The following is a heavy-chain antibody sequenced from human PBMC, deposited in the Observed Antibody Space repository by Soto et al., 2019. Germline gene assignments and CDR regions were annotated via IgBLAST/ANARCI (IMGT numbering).Heavy chain of an antibody. J-gene: IGHJ5*02. CDR1: GGTFSSYA. CDR2: IIPIFGTA. CDR3: ARTYCTNGVCSPRDDL. D-gene: IGHD2-8*01. V-gene: IGHV1-69*06. Sequence: AAVKVSCKASGGTFSSYAISWVRQAPGQGLEWMGGIIPIFGTANYAQKFQGRVTITADKSTSTAYMELSRLRSEDTAVYYCARTYCTNGVCSPRDDLWGQGTLVTVSS.